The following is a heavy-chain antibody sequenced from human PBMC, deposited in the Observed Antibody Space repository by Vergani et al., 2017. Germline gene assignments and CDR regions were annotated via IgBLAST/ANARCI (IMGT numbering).Heavy chain of an antibody. CDR2: INPNSGGT. Sequence: QVQLVQSGAEVKKPGASVKVSCKASGYTFTGYYIHWVRQAPGQGLEWMGWINPNSGGTNYPQKFQGRVTMTRDTSTSTVDMELSSLRSEDTAVYYCARETVVVDRVATTLTYYFDYWGQGTLVTVSS. D-gene: IGHD5-12*01. CDR3: ARETVVVDRVATTLTYYFDY. CDR1: GYTFTGYY. J-gene: IGHJ4*02. V-gene: IGHV1-2*02.